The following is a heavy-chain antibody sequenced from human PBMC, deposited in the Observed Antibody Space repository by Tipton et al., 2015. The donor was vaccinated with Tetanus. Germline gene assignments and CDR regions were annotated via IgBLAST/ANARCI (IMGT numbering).Heavy chain of an antibody. J-gene: IGHJ6*02. CDR2: MNPNSGNT. CDR3: ARVSYSSSWYYYYGMDV. V-gene: IGHV1-8*02. CDR1: GYTFTSYG. D-gene: IGHD6-13*01. Sequence: QLVQPGAEVKKPGASVKVSCKASGYTFTSYGISWVRQATGQGLEWMGWMNPNSGNTGYAQKFQGRVTMTRNTSISTAYMELSSLRSEDTAVYYCARVSYSSSWYYYYGMDVWGQGTTVAVSS.